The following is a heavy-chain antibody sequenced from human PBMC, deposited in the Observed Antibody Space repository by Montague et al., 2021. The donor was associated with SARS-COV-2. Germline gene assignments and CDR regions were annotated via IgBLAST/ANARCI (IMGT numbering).Heavy chain of an antibody. J-gene: IGHJ4*02. V-gene: IGHV4-4*07. CDR2: VTTSGTT. CDR1: GGSITGFS. D-gene: IGHD6-6*01. CDR3: ARTPTRPLSLDS. Sequence: SETLSLTCAVSGGSITGFSWSWVRQPAGKGLDWIGRVTTSGTTNYSPSLRRRVTMSVDTSKNQFSLNLNSVTAADMAIYYCARTPTRPLSLDSWGQGTLVTVSS.